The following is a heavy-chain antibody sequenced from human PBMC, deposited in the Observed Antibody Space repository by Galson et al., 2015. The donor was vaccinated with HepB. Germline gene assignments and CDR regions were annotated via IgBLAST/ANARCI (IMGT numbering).Heavy chain of an antibody. J-gene: IGHJ4*02. CDR1: GYTFTNHA. Sequence: SVKVSCKASGYTFTNHAMQWVRLAPGQRLEWMGWVNCGNGKTKYSQNFQGRVSITRDTSASTVNMELSSLRSADSAVYYCARGIWISGNYYFDSWGQGTLVTVSS. CDR3: ARGIWISGNYYFDS. D-gene: IGHD2-2*03. CDR2: VNCGNGKT. V-gene: IGHV1-3*01.